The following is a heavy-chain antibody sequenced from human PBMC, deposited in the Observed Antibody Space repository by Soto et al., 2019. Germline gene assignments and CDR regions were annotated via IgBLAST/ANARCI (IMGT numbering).Heavy chain of an antibody. V-gene: IGHV4-31*03. CDR1: GGSISSGGYY. D-gene: IGHD2-2*01. J-gene: IGHJ6*02. Sequence: QVQLQESGPGLVKPSQTLSLTCTVSGGSISSGGYYWIWIRQHPGKGLEWIGYMYYSGSTYYNPSLKSRVTISVDTTKNQFSLKLSSVTAADTAVYYCAIGSTSLGMDVWGQGTTVTVSS. CDR2: MYYSGST. CDR3: AIGSTSLGMDV.